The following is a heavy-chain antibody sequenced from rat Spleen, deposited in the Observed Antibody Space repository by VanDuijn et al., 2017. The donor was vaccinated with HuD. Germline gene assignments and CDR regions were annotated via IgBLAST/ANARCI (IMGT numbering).Heavy chain of an antibody. CDR2: ISYDGSIT. CDR3: ARQLGTDYFDY. CDR1: GFTFSDYN. Sequence: EVQLVESGGGLVQPGRSLKLSCAASGFTFSDYNMAWVRQAPKKGLEWVATISYDGSITYYRDSVKGRFTISRDNAKSTLYLQMDSLRSEDTATYYCARQLGTDYFDYWGQGVMVTVSS. V-gene: IGHV5-7*01. J-gene: IGHJ2*01. D-gene: IGHD4-2*01.